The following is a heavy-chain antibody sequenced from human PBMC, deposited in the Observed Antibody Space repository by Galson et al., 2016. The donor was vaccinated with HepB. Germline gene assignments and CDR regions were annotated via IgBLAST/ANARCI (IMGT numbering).Heavy chain of an antibody. CDR3: ARDLVDSSGWVDY. J-gene: IGHJ4*02. V-gene: IGHV1-18*04. CDR2: IDTKNGNT. Sequence: SVKVSCKASGYIFTNHAFSWVRQAPGQSLEWMGWIDTKNGNTVYARKLQGRVTMTTDTSTNTAYMKLTGLRSDDTAVYYCARDLVDSSGWVDYWGQGTPVTVSS. D-gene: IGHD6-19*01. CDR1: GYIFTNHA.